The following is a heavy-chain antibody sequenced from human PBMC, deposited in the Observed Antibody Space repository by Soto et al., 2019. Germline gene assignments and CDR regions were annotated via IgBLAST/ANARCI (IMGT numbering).Heavy chain of an antibody. V-gene: IGHV4-59*08. D-gene: IGHD3-10*01. Sequence: QVQLRESGPGLVKPSGTLALTCTVSGTSISSDYWTWIRQPPGKGLEWIGSVYYTGERDYNPSLKSRLTTSIDMSGNQFSPKLTSATAADTAVYYCAGGSVALFDYWGQGARVSVSS. CDR2: VYYTGER. J-gene: IGHJ4*02. CDR1: GTSISSDY. CDR3: AGGSVALFDY.